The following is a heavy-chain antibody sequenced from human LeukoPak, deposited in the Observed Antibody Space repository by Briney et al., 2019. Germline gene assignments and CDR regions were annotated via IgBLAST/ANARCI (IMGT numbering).Heavy chain of an antibody. Sequence: PSQTLSLTCTVAGGSISDYYWGWIRQAPGKGLEWIGYIYYSGSTNYNPSLKSRVSISLDTSKNQFSLKLSSVTAADTAVCYCARSEGRFFDLWGRGTLVTVSS. CDR3: ARSEGRFFDL. CDR1: GGSISDYY. J-gene: IGHJ2*01. CDR2: IYYSGST. V-gene: IGHV4-59*08.